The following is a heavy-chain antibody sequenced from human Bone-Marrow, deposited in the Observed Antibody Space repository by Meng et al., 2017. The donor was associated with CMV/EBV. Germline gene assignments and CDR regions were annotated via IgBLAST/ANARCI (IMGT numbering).Heavy chain of an antibody. CDR3: ARGSLIVVVAANNRFDP. J-gene: IGHJ5*02. V-gene: IGHV1-46*01. D-gene: IGHD2-15*01. Sequence: YTFTSYYMHWVRQAPGQGLEWMGIINPSGGSTSYAQKFQGRVTMTRDTSTSTVYMELSSLRSEDTAVYYCARGSLIVVVAANNRFDPWGQGTLVTVSS. CDR2: INPSGGST. CDR1: YTFTSYY.